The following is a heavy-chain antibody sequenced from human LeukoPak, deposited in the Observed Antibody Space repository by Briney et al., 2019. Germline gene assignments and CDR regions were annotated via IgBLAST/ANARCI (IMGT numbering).Heavy chain of an antibody. CDR1: GYTLTELS. J-gene: IGHJ4*02. Sequence: GASVKVSCKVSGYTLTELSMHWVRQAPGKGLEWVGGFDPEDGETIYAQKFQGRVTMTEDTSTDTAYMELSSLRSEDTAVYYCATVRTTGPQYYFDYWGQGTLVTVSS. CDR3: ATVRTTGPQYYFDY. CDR2: FDPEDGET. V-gene: IGHV1-24*01. D-gene: IGHD1-7*01.